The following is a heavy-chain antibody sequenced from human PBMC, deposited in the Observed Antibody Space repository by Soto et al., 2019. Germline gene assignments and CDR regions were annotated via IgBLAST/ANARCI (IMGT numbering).Heavy chain of an antibody. CDR1: GYGCTSYS. Sequence: GECLKISGKGSGYGCTSYSIGWVLQMPRKGLESIGIIYPGDSDTRYSPSFQGQVTISADRSISTAYLQWSSLKASDTAMYYCARTAAAGKYSYGMDVWGQGTMVTVSS. V-gene: IGHV5-51*03. J-gene: IGHJ6*02. D-gene: IGHD6-13*01. CDR2: IYPGDSDT. CDR3: ARTAAAGKYSYGMDV.